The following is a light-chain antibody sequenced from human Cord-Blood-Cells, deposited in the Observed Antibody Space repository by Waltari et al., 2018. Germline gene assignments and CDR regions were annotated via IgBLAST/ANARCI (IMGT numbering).Light chain of an antibody. J-gene: IGKJ2*01. CDR1: QSISSW. CDR3: QQYNSYSPYT. Sequence: IQMTQSPSTLSASVGDRVTITCRASQSISSWLAWYQQKPGKATKLLIYDASSLESGVPSRFSGSGSGTEFTLTISSLQPDDFATYYCQQYNSYSPYTFGQGTKLEIK. CDR2: DAS. V-gene: IGKV1-5*01.